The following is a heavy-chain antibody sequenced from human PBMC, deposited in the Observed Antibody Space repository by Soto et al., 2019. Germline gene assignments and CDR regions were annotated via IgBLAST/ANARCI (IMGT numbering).Heavy chain of an antibody. Sequence: SETLSLTCAVNGGSFTGYYGAWIRQSPEKGLEWIGEISHSGTTKYNPSLKSRVTISVDTSKNQFSLKLSSVTAADTGMYYCARNGGNHWCYFDSWGQGTVVTGFS. J-gene: IGHJ4*02. CDR2: ISHSGTT. V-gene: IGHV4-34*01. D-gene: IGHD2-8*02. CDR3: ARNGGNHWCYFDS. CDR1: GGSFTGYY.